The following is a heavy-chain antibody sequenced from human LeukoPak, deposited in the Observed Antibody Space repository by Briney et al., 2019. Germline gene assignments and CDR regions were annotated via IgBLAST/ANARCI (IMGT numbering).Heavy chain of an antibody. Sequence: SETLSLTCAVYGGSFSGYYWSWIRQPPGKGLEWIGEINHSGSTNYNPSLKSRVTISVDTSENQFSLKLSSVTAADTAVYYCARDGLSRDFLTGYYMGAFDIRGPGTTVTVSS. J-gene: IGHJ3*02. V-gene: IGHV4-34*01. D-gene: IGHD3-9*01. CDR3: ARDGLSRDFLTGYYMGAFDI. CDR2: INHSGST. CDR1: GGSFSGYY.